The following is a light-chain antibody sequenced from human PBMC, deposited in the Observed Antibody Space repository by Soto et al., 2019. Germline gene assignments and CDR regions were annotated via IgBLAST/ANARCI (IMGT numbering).Light chain of an antibody. CDR1: QSVDSY. CDR2: GAS. Sequence: EIVMTQSPATLSVSPGERVTLSCRASQSVDSYLAWYQHKPCQPPRLLIYGASTRATGIPARFSGSGSGTDFTLTISSLQSEDFAVYFCQQCSDWPLFTFGQGTRLEIK. V-gene: IGKV3-15*01. J-gene: IGKJ5*01. CDR3: QQCSDWPLFT.